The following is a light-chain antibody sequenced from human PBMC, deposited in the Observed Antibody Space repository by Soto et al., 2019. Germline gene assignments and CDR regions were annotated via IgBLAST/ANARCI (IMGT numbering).Light chain of an antibody. J-gene: IGLJ1*01. Sequence: QSVLTQPPSVSAAPGQKVTISCSGSSSNIGNNYVSWYQQLPGTAPKLLIYETNRRPSVIPDRFSGSKSGTSATLGITGLQAGDEADYYCGTWDSSLSAYVFGTGTKVTV. CDR2: ETN. CDR1: SSNIGNNY. CDR3: GTWDSSLSAYV. V-gene: IGLV1-51*02.